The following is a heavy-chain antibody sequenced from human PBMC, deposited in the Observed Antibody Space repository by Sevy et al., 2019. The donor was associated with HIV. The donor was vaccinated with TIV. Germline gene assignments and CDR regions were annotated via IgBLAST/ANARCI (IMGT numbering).Heavy chain of an antibody. Sequence: GGSLRLSCTASGFTFGDYAMSWFRQAPGKGLEWVRFIRSKAYSASSEYAASVEGRFTTSRDDSKSIAYLQMNSLKTEDTAVYYCSREKDNYYDSSGYLHFDYWGQGTMVTVSS. V-gene: IGHV3-49*03. J-gene: IGHJ4*02. CDR1: GFTFGDYA. CDR3: SREKDNYYDSSGYLHFDY. D-gene: IGHD3-22*01. CDR2: IRSKAYSASS.